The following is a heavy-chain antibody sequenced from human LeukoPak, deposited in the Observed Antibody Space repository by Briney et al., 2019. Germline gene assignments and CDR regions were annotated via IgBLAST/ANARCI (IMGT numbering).Heavy chain of an antibody. Sequence: ASVKVSCKVSAYTLTELSMHWVRQAPGKGLEWMGGFDPEDGETVYAQKLQGRITMTEDTPTDTAYMELSSLRSEDTAVYYCATGLTMFRDRPVKGPGHWGQGSLVTVSS. V-gene: IGHV1-24*01. J-gene: IGHJ4*02. CDR3: ATGLTMFRDRPVKGPGH. D-gene: IGHD3-10*01. CDR2: FDPEDGET. CDR1: AYTLTELS.